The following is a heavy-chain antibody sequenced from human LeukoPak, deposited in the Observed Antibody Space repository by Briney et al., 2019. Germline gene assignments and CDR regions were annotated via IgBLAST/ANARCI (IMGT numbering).Heavy chain of an antibody. CDR1: GFTFSSFG. V-gene: IGHV3-33*01. Sequence: GGSLRLSCAASGFTFSSFGMHWVRQAPGKGLERVTLIWYDGSSEYYVDSVKGRFTISRDNSKNTLYLQINSLRAEDTAVYYCARDSYDILTGYYSGPDYWGQGTQVTVSS. CDR3: ARDSYDILTGYYSGPDY. D-gene: IGHD3-9*01. CDR2: IWYDGSSE. J-gene: IGHJ4*02.